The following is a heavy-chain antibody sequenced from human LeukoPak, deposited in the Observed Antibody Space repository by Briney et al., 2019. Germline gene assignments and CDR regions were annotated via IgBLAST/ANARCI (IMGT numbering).Heavy chain of an antibody. CDR3: ARGGYYDFWSGFYFDY. CDR2: INHSGST. CDR1: GGSISSYY. Sequence: SETLSLTCTVSGGSISSYYWSWIRQPPGKGLEWIGEINHSGSTNYNPSLKSRVTISVDTSKNQFSLKLSSVTAADTAVYYCARGGYYDFWSGFYFDYWGQGTLVTVSS. D-gene: IGHD3-3*01. J-gene: IGHJ4*02. V-gene: IGHV4-34*01.